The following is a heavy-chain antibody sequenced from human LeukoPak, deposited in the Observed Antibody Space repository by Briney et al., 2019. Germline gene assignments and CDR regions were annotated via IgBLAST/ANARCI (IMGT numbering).Heavy chain of an antibody. CDR2: IYTSGST. J-gene: IGHJ4*02. Sequence: PSQTLSFTCTVSGGSISSGSYYWSWIRQPAGKGLEWIGRIYTSGSTNYNPSLKSRVTISVDTSKNQFSLKLSSVTAADTAVYYCAREGYDSSDYENLNFDYWGQGTLVTVSS. CDR1: GGSISSGSYY. CDR3: AREGYDSSDYENLNFDY. V-gene: IGHV4-61*02. D-gene: IGHD3-22*01.